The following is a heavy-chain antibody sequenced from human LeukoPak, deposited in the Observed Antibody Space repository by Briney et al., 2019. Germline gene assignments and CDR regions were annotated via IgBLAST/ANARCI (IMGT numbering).Heavy chain of an antibody. V-gene: IGHV3-64D*09. CDR2: ISDSGGST. D-gene: IGHD2-15*01. J-gene: IGHJ6*02. CDR1: GFPFSSYA. Sequence: GGPLRLSCSASGFPFSSYAMHWVRQAPGKGLEYVSAISDSGGSTYYADSVKGRFTISRDNSKNTLYLQMSSLRAEDTAVYFCVRGYSFGPYGMDVWGQGTTGTVSS. CDR3: VRGYSFGPYGMDV.